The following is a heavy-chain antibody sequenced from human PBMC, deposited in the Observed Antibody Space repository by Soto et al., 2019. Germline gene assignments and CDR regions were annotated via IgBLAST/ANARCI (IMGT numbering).Heavy chain of an antibody. D-gene: IGHD4-17*01. CDR3: ARQRTTVVIQAYFDH. V-gene: IGHV4-39*01. CDR1: GGAITISSYY. Sequence: PSETLSLTCTVSGGAITISSYYLGWIRQPPGKGLEWIGGIYYSGSSYYNPSLKSRVTMSVDTSKNQFSLTLNSVTAADAAVYYCARQRTTVVIQAYFDHSGQGTLVTVSS. J-gene: IGHJ4*02. CDR2: IYYSGSS.